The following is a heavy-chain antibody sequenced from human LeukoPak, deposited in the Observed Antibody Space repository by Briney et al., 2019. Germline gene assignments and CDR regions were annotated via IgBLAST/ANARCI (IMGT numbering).Heavy chain of an antibody. D-gene: IGHD3-22*01. CDR3: ARETPDSYYFDY. V-gene: IGHV1-18*01. J-gene: IGHJ4*02. CDR2: ISAYNGNT. CDR1: GYTFTSYG. Sequence: ASVKVSCKASGYTFTSYGISWVRQAPGQGLEWMGWISAYNGNTNYAQKFQGRVTMTRDTSTSTVHMELRSLRSDDTAVYYCARETPDSYYFDYWGQGTLVTVSS.